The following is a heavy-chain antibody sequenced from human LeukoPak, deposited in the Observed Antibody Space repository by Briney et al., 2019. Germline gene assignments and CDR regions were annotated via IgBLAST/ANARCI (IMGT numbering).Heavy chain of an antibody. CDR1: GFTFSSYS. D-gene: IGHD3-10*01. CDR3: ARFGFGELYDAFDI. CDR2: ISSSSGYI. J-gene: IGHJ3*02. V-gene: IGHV3-21*01. Sequence: GGSLRLSCAASGFTFSSYSMNWVRQAPGKGLEWVSSISSSSGYIYYADSVKGRFTISRDNAKNSLYLQMNSLRAEDTAVYYCARFGFGELYDAFDIWGQGTMVTVSS.